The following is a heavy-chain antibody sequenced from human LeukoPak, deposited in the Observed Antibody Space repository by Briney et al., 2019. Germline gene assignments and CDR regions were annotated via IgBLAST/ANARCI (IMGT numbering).Heavy chain of an antibody. V-gene: IGHV4-4*09. CDR2: IYTSGST. Sequence: SETLSLTCTVSGGSISSYYWSWTRQPPGKGLEWIGYIYTSGSTNYNPSLKSRVTISVDTSKNQFSLKLSSVTAADTAVYYCARRVTAVAGTWWFDPWGQGTLVTVSS. J-gene: IGHJ5*02. CDR3: ARRVTAVAGTWWFDP. CDR1: GGSISSYY. D-gene: IGHD6-19*01.